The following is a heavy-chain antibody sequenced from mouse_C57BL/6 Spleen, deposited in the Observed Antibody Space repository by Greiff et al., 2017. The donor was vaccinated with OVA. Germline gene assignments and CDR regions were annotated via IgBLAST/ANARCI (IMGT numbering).Heavy chain of an antibody. CDR1: GYTFTSYW. J-gene: IGHJ2*01. CDR3: ARKIYYGSSFDY. D-gene: IGHD1-1*01. Sequence: QVQLKQPGAELVMPGASVKLSCKASGYTFTSYWMHWVKQRPGQGLEWIGEIDPSDSYTNYNQKFKGKSTLTVDKSSSTAYMQLSSLTSEDSAVYYCARKIYYGSSFDYWGQGTTLTVSS. CDR2: IDPSDSYT. V-gene: IGHV1-69*01.